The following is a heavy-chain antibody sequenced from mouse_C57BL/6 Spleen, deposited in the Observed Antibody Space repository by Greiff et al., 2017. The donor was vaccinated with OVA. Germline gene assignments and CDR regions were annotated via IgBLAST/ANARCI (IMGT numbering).Heavy chain of an antibody. V-gene: IGHV1-4*01. CDR3: ASGALGGAMDY. J-gene: IGHJ4*01. CDR1: GYTFTSYT. Sequence: QVQLQQSGAELARPGASVKMSCKASGYTFTSYTMHWVKQRPGQGLEWIGYINPSSGYTKYNQKFKDKATLTADKSSSTAYMQLSSLTSEDSAVYYCASGALGGAMDYWGQGTSVTVSS. CDR2: INPSSGYT.